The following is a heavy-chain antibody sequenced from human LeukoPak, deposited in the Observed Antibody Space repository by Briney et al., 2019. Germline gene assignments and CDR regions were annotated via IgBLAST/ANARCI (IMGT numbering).Heavy chain of an antibody. CDR2: IYYSGST. D-gene: IGHD3-22*01. V-gene: IGHV4-59*01. CDR3: ARVVNYYYDSSGYAAFDI. Sequence: SEALSLTCTVSGGSISSYYWSWIRQPPGKGLEWIAYIYYSGSTNYNPSLKSRVTISVDTSKNQFSLKLSSVTAADTAVYYCARVVNYYYDSSGYAAFDIWGQGTMVTVSS. J-gene: IGHJ3*02. CDR1: GGSISSYY.